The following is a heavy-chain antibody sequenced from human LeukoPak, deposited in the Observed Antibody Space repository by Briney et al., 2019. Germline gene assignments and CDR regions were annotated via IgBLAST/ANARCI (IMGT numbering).Heavy chain of an antibody. Sequence: GASVKVSCKASGYTFTSYGISWVRQAPGQGLEWMGWISAYNGNTNYAQKLQGRVTMTTDTSTSTAYMELRSLRSDDTAVYYCARVRYGSGSRGGNDYWGQGTLVTVSS. V-gene: IGHV1-18*01. J-gene: IGHJ4*02. CDR3: ARVRYGSGSRGGNDY. D-gene: IGHD3-10*01. CDR2: ISAYNGNT. CDR1: GYTFTSYG.